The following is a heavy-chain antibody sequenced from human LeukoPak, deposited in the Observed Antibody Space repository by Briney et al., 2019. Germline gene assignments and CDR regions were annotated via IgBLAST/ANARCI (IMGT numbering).Heavy chain of an antibody. CDR1: GFTFSSYW. CDR3: AKDRGPYSSSWTFDY. D-gene: IGHD6-13*01. V-gene: IGHV3-74*01. Sequence: GGSLRLSCAASGFTFSSYWMHWVRQAPGKGLVWVSRINSDGSSTSYADSVKGRFTISIDNAKNTLYLQMNSLRAEDTAVYYCAKDRGPYSSSWTFDYWGQGTLVTVSS. J-gene: IGHJ4*02. CDR2: INSDGSST.